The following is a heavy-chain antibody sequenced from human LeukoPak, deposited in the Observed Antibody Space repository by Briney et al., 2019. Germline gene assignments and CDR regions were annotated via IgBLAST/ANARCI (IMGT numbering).Heavy chain of an antibody. CDR1: GFTFSSYA. CDR2: ISYDGSNK. D-gene: IGHD3-10*01. J-gene: IGHJ4*02. Sequence: GGSLRLSCAASGFTFSSYAMHWVRQAPGKGLEWVAVISYDGSNKYYADSVKGRFTISRDNSKNTLYLQMNSLRAEDTAVYYCARDVSNCFYGSGLGYWGQGTLVTVSS. V-gene: IGHV3-30*04. CDR3: ARDVSNCFYGSGLGY.